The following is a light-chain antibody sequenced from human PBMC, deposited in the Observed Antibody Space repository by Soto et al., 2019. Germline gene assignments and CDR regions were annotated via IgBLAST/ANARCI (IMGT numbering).Light chain of an antibody. CDR2: WAS. V-gene: IGKV4-1*01. J-gene: IGKJ4*01. Sequence: DIVMTQSPDSLTVSLGERATINCKSSQNVLYRSNNKNYLAWYQQKPGQPPKLLIYWASTRESGVPDRFSGSGSWTDFTLTISSLQAEDVAVYYCQQYFSSPLTFGGGTKVDIK. CDR3: QQYFSSPLT. CDR1: QNVLYRSNNKNY.